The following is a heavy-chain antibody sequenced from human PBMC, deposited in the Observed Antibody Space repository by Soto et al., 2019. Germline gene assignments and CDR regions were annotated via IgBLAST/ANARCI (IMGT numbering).Heavy chain of an antibody. D-gene: IGHD6-19*01. CDR3: AKDTSSGGLAKGAFDI. V-gene: IGHV3-9*01. J-gene: IGHJ3*02. Sequence: GGSLRLSCAASGFTFDDYAMHWVRQAPGKGLEWVSNINWNSGSIGYADSVKGRFTISRDSAKNSLYLQMNSVRAEDTALYYCAKDTSSGGLAKGAFDIWGQGTMVTVSS. CDR2: INWNSGSI. CDR1: GFTFDDYA.